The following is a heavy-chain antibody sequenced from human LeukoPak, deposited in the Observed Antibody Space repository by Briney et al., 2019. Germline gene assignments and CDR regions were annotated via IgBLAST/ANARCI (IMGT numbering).Heavy chain of an antibody. J-gene: IGHJ4*02. D-gene: IGHD6-19*01. CDR1: GYTFTSYG. Sequence: GASVKVSFKASGYTFTSYGISWVRQAPGQGLEWMGWISAYNGNTNYAQKLQGRVTMTTDTSTSTAYMELRSLRSDDTAVYYCARAPYEQWLSSFDYWGQGTLVTVSS. CDR2: ISAYNGNT. V-gene: IGHV1-18*01. CDR3: ARAPYEQWLSSFDY.